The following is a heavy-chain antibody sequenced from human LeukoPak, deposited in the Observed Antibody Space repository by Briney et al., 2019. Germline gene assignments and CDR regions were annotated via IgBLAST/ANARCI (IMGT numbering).Heavy chain of an antibody. J-gene: IGHJ4*02. Sequence: ASVKVSCKASGYTFTSYYMHWVRQAPGQGLEWMGIINPSGGSTSYAQKFQGRVTMTRDTTTSTVYMELSSLRSEDTAVYYCASGPPGLYFDYWGQGTLVTVSS. CDR2: INPSGGST. V-gene: IGHV1-46*01. CDR1: GYTFTSYY. CDR3: ASGPPGLYFDY. D-gene: IGHD3-10*01.